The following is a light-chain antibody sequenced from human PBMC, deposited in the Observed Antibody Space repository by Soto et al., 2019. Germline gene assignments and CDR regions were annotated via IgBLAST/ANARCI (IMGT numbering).Light chain of an antibody. CDR1: SSDVGNYNF. CDR3: CSYAGISTYV. J-gene: IGLJ1*01. V-gene: IGLV2-23*01. Sequence: QSALTQPASVSGSPGQSITISCTGTSSDVGNYNFVSWYQQHPGKAPKLMISEGGKRPSGVSDRFSGSKSGNTASLTISGLPAEDEADYYCCSYAGISTYVFGPGTKLTVL. CDR2: EGG.